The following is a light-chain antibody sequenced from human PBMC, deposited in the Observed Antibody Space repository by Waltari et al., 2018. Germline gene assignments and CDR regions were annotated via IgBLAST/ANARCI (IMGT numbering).Light chain of an antibody. Sequence: IVLTQSPGTLSLSPGETATISCRASQSVRNNFLAWYQQKPDQAPRLLVYGASSRASGIPDRFSGSGSGTDFALTINRLEPEDFSTYYCQEYATSVRTFGPGTKVEIK. V-gene: IGKV3-20*01. CDR1: QSVRNNF. CDR2: GAS. J-gene: IGKJ1*01. CDR3: QEYATSVRT.